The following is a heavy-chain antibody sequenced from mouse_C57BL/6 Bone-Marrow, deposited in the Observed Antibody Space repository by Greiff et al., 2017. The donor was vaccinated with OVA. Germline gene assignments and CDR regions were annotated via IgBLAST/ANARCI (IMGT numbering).Heavy chain of an antibody. CDR3: ARTGWDWYFDV. CDR1: GYSFTGYF. J-gene: IGHJ1*03. V-gene: IGHV1-20*01. D-gene: IGHD3-1*01. Sequence: DVKLQESGPELVKPGDSVKISCKASGYSFTGYFMNWVMQSHGKSLEWIGRINPYNGDTFYNQKFKGKATLTVDKSSSTAHMELRSLTSEDSAVYYCARTGWDWYFDVWGTGTTVTVSS. CDR2: INPYNGDT.